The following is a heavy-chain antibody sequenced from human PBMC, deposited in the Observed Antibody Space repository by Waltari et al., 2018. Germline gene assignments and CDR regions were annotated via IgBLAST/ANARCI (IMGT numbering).Heavy chain of an antibody. Sequence: QVQLQESGPGLVKPSGTLSLTCAVSGGSISSSNWWSWIRQPPGKGLEWSGYIYYSGSTNYNPSLKSRVTISVDTAKNQCSLKLSSVTAADTAVYYCARVGPRVIPDYWGQGTLVTVSS. CDR1: GGSISSSNW. CDR2: IYYSGST. J-gene: IGHJ4*02. CDR3: ARVGPRVIPDY. D-gene: IGHD3-22*01. V-gene: IGHV4-61*01.